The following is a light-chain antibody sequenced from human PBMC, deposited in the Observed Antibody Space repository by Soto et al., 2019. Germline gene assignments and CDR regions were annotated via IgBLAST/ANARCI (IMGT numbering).Light chain of an antibody. CDR1: SSNIGAGYD. J-gene: IGLJ3*02. CDR3: QSFDTNRRGSV. Sequence: QSVLTQPPSVSGAPGQRVTISCSGTSSNIGAGYDVHWYHQVPGTAPKLLIYGNNNRPSGVPDRFSGPRSGTSASLAITGLQAEDEADYYCQSFDTNRRGSVFGGGTKVTVL. CDR2: GNN. V-gene: IGLV1-40*01.